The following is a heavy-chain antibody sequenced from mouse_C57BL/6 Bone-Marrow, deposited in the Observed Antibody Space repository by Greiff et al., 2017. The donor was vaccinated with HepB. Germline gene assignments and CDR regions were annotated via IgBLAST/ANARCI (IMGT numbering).Heavy chain of an antibody. V-gene: IGHV5-6*01. D-gene: IGHD2-14*01. Sequence: EVKLVESGGDLVKPGGSLKLSCAASGFAFSTSGMSWVRQTPDKRLEWVATINTGGSYTYYAYNVRGRFTISRDTANNTLFLLMSSLKSEDSAIYYCARDRFDFYFDYWGQGTTLTVSS. CDR2: INTGGSYT. CDR3: ARDRFDFYFDY. CDR1: GFAFSTSG. J-gene: IGHJ2*01.